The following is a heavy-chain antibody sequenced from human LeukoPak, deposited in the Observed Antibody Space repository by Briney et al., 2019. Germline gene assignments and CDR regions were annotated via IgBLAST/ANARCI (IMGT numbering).Heavy chain of an antibody. CDR3: ARDDYYDSSGYYPFAY. CDR1: GGSISSYY. CDR2: IYTSGST. V-gene: IGHV4-4*07. J-gene: IGHJ4*02. D-gene: IGHD3-22*01. Sequence: SETLSLTCTVSGGSISSYYWSWIQQPAGKGLEWIGRIYTSGSTNYNPSLKSRVTMSVDTSKNQFSLKLSSVTAADTAVYYCARDDYYDSSGYYPFAYWGQGTLVTVSS.